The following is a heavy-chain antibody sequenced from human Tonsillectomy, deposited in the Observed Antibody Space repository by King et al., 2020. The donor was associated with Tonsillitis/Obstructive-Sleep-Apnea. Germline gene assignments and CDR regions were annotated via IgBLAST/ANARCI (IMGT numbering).Heavy chain of an antibody. CDR2: ISYDGSNK. V-gene: IGHV3-30*04. Sequence: VQLVESGGGVVQPGRSLRLSCAASGFTFSSYAMHWVRQAPGKGLEWVAVISYDGSNKYYADSVKGRFTISRDNSKNTLYLQMNSLRAEDTGVYYCAEWGVTTGGYYFDYGGQGALVTVSS. CDR3: AEWGVTTGGYYFDY. CDR1: GFTFSSYA. J-gene: IGHJ4*02. D-gene: IGHD4-17*01.